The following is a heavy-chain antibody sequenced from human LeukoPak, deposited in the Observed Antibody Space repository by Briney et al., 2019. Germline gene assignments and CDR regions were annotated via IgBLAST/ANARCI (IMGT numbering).Heavy chain of an antibody. V-gene: IGHV5-51*01. D-gene: IGHD6-13*01. CDR1: GYDFSTNW. CDR3: ARRQQSSQFDP. Sequence: GESLKISCKGSGYDFSTNWIAWVRQMPGKGLEWVGIIYPGDSDTRYSPSFQGQVTISADKSISTAYLQWSSLKASDTAMYYCARRQQSSQFDPWGQGTLVTVSS. CDR2: IYPGDSDT. J-gene: IGHJ5*02.